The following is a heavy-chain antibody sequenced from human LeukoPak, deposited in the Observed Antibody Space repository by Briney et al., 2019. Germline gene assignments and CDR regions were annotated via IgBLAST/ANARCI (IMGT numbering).Heavy chain of an antibody. D-gene: IGHD5-24*01. J-gene: IGHJ4*02. CDR2: ISGSGTST. CDR3: AKDPGAGVAPTKLDY. V-gene: IGHV3-23*01. Sequence: GGSLRLSCAASGFTFSIYAMAWVRQAPGKGLEWVSSISGSGTSTYYADSVKGRFTTSRDNSKTTLYLQMISLRAEDTAIYYCAKDPGAGVAPTKLDYWGQGTLVTVSS. CDR1: GFTFSIYA.